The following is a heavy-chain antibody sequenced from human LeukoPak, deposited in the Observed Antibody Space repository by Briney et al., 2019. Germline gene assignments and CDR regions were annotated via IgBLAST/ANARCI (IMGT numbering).Heavy chain of an antibody. J-gene: IGHJ5*02. Sequence: ASVKVSCKASGYTFNNFGINWVRQAPGQGLEWMGWISAFNGHTNYAHNLQGRVTMTTDTSTSTAYMELRSLRSDDTAVYYCARDPGSFLSTSGWFNWFDHWGQGTLVTVSS. CDR1: GYTFNNFG. CDR2: ISAFNGHT. D-gene: IGHD6-19*01. V-gene: IGHV1-18*01. CDR3: ARDPGSFLSTSGWFNWFDH.